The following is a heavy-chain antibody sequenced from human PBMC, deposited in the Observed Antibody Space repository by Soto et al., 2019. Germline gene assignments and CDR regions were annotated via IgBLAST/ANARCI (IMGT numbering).Heavy chain of an antibody. V-gene: IGHV3-21*01. CDR2: ISSSSSYI. CDR1: GFTFSSYS. D-gene: IGHD2-2*01. CDR3: ARGPDIVVVFDY. J-gene: IGHJ4*02. Sequence: GGSLRLSCASSGFTFSSYSMNGVRPAPGKGLEWVSSISSSSSYIYYADSVKGRFTISRDNAKNSLYLQMNSLRAEDTAVYYCARGPDIVVVFDYWGQGTLVTVSS.